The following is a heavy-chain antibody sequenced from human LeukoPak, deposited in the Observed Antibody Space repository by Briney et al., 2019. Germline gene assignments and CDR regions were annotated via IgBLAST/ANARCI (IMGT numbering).Heavy chain of an antibody. CDR1: GCTFSSYI. CDR2: ISYDGSNA. V-gene: IGHV3-30*10. CDR3: ARDKGTIWNSQNDPFDM. D-gene: IGHD1-7*01. J-gene: IGHJ3*02. Sequence: PGGSVRLSCAASGCTFSSYIWHGVGQAPGKGVEGVAVISYDGSNAYYRDSVRGRFTISRDNSENTLFLQMNSLRGEDTAVYYCARDKGTIWNSQNDPFDMWGQGTLVTVSS.